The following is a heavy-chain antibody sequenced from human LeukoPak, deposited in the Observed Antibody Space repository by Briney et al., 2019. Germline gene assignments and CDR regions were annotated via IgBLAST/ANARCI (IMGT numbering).Heavy chain of an antibody. CDR2: IYTRGST. CDR1: DDSISHYY. CDR3: ARGCIGWKYGGTIYYYGMDV. V-gene: IGHV4-4*07. D-gene: IGHD1-7*01. Sequence: SETLSLTCIVSDDSISHYYWSWLRQPAGKGLEWIGHIYTRGSTNYNPSFKSRVTMSVDTSKNQFSLRLSSVTAADTAVYYCARGCIGWKYGGTIYYYGMDVWGQGTTVTVSS. J-gene: IGHJ6*02.